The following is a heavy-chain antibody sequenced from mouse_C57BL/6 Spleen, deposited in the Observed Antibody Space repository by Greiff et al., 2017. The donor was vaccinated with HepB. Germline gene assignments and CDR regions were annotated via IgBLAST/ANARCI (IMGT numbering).Heavy chain of an antibody. D-gene: IGHD2-1*01. V-gene: IGHV1-76*01. CDR2: IYPGSGNT. J-gene: IGHJ3*01. Sequence: VQLQQSGAELVRPGASVKLSCKASGYTFTDYYIHWVKQRPGQGLEWIARIYPGSGNTYYNEKFKGKATLTADKSSSTAYMQLSSLTSEDSAVYFCARAFYSPWGQGTLVTVSA. CDR1: GYTFTDYY. CDR3: ARAFYSP.